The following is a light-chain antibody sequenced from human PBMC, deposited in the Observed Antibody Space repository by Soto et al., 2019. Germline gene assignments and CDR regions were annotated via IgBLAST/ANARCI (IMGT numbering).Light chain of an antibody. V-gene: IGKV3-11*01. CDR1: QSVRSF. J-gene: IGKJ4*01. Sequence: EIVLTQSPATLSLSPGERATLSCRASQSVRSFLGWYQQKPGQAPRLLIYDASNRATGIPARFSGSGSGTDFTLTISSLEPEDFAVYYCQQHDSWPVTFGGGTKVDIK. CDR3: QQHDSWPVT. CDR2: DAS.